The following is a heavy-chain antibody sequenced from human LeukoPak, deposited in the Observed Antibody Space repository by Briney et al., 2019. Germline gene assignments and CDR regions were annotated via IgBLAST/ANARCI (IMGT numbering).Heavy chain of an antibody. J-gene: IGHJ6*03. V-gene: IGHV1-46*01. CDR2: INPSGGST. Sequence: PVASVKVSCKASGYTFTSYYMHWVRQAPGQGLEWMGIINPSGGSTSYAQKFQGRVTITADESTSTAYMELSSLRSEDTAVYYCARSMVRGVTNYYYYYMDVWGKGTTVTISS. CDR3: ARSMVRGVTNYYYYYMDV. CDR1: GYTFTSYY. D-gene: IGHD3-10*01.